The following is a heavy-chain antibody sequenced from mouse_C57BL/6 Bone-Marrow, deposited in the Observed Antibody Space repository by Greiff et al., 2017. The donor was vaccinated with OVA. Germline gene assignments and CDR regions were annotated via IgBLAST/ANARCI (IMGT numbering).Heavy chain of an antibody. CDR3: TRGYDYDCGMDC. CDR1: GYTFTDYE. J-gene: IGHJ4*01. CDR2: IDPETGGT. D-gene: IGHD2-4*01. V-gene: IGHV1-15*01. Sequence: QVQLQQSGAELVRPGASVTLSCKASGYTFTDYEMHWVKQTPVHGLEWIGAIDPETGGTAYNQKFKGKAILTADKSSSTAYMELRSLTSEDSAVYYGTRGYDYDCGMDCGGRGTWVTV.